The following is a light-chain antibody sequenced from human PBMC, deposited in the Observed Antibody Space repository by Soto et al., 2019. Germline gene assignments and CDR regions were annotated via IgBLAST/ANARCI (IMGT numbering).Light chain of an antibody. V-gene: IGLV1-47*02. CDR2: SNN. CDR1: SYNIGSNY. CDR3: AAWDDSLSGHVV. Sequence: QTVVTQPPSASGTPGQRVTISCSGSSYNIGSNYVYWYQQLPGTAPKLLIFSNNQRPSGVPDRFSGSKSGTSASLAISGLRSEDEADYYCAAWDDSLSGHVVFGGGTKVTVL. J-gene: IGLJ2*01.